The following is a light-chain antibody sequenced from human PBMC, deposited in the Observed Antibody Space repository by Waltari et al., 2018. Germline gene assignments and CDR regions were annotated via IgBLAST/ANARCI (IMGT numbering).Light chain of an antibody. V-gene: IGLV2-11*01. CDR3: CSYIGRAL. CDR1: SSAVGRFNY. Sequence: QSALTQPRSVSGSPGQSVTLSCTGTSSAVGRFNYVAWYQHHPGRPPRLLIYDVTKRPSGVPDRFSGSKSGNTASLTISGLQDEDEADFYCCSYIGRALFGGGTKLTVL. J-gene: IGLJ2*01. CDR2: DVT.